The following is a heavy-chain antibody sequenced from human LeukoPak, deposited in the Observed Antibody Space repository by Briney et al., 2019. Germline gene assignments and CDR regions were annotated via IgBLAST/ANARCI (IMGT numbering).Heavy chain of an antibody. V-gene: IGHV3-23*01. Sequence: GXXLRLSCAASGFTFSSYAMSWVRQAPGKGLEWVSTISGSGATTYYADSVKGRFTISRDNSKNTLYLQVNNLRAEDTAVYYCAKEDDYNYIDYWGQGTLVTVSS. D-gene: IGHD5-24*01. CDR3: AKEDDYNYIDY. J-gene: IGHJ4*02. CDR1: GFTFSSYA. CDR2: ISGSGATT.